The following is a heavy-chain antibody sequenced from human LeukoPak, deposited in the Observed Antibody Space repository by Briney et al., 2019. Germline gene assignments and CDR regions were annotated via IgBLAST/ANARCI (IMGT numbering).Heavy chain of an antibody. Sequence: GGSLRLSCAASGFTVSSNYMSWVRQAPGKGLEWVSVIYSGGSTYYADSVKGRFTISRDNSKNTLYLQMNSLRAEDTAVYYCAKDSRPAMVRGAGGYYFDYWGQGTLVTVSS. CDR2: IYSGGST. J-gene: IGHJ4*02. D-gene: IGHD3-10*01. V-gene: IGHV3-53*01. CDR3: AKDSRPAMVRGAGGYYFDY. CDR1: GFTVSSNY.